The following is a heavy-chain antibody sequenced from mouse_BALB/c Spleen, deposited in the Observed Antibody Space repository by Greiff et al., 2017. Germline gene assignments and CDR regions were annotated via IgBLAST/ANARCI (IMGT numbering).Heavy chain of an antibody. CDR1: GYTFTSYW. J-gene: IGHJ1*01. CDR2: IFPGTGTT. Sequence: VQLQQSGAELVKPGASVKLSCKTSGYTFTSYWIQWVKQRPGQGLGWIGEIFPGTGTTYYNEKFKGKATLTIDTSSSTAYMQLSSLTSEDSAVYFCARNYRYDVAYWYFDVWGAGTTVTVSS. D-gene: IGHD2-14*01. V-gene: IGHV1S132*01. CDR3: ARNYRYDVAYWYFDV.